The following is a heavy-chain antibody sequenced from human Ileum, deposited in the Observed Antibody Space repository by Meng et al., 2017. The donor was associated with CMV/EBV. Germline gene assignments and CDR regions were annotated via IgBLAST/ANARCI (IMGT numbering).Heavy chain of an antibody. D-gene: IGHD3-10*01. J-gene: IGHJ5*02. Sequence: QPQASGPSLLQPSEPLSPTCTATGGSLTSYYWPWIRQPAGKGLEWIGRIHPTGTTDDNPSLRSRVSMSLDKSKNQFSLKLTSVTAADTAVYYCARAAARGVPVDLWGQGTLVTVSS. CDR1: GGSLTSYY. V-gene: IGHV4-4*07. CDR3: ARAAARGVPVDL. CDR2: IHPTGTT.